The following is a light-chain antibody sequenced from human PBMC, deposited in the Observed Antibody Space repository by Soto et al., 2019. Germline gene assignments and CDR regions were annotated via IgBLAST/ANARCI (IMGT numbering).Light chain of an antibody. V-gene: IGLV2-8*01. CDR2: EVS. CDR3: SSYAGSTLYV. J-gene: IGLJ1*01. Sequence: QAVVTQPPAASGSPGQSVTISCTGTSSDVGGYNYVSWYQQHLGKAPKLMIYEVSKRPSGVPDRFSGSKSGNTASLTVSGLQAEDEADYYCSSYAGSTLYVFGTGTKVTVL. CDR1: SSDVGGYNY.